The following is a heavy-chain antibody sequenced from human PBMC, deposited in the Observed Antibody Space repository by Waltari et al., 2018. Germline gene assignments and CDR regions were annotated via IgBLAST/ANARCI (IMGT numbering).Heavy chain of an antibody. D-gene: IGHD3-10*01. Sequence: EVQLVQSGAEVKKPGESLKISCKASGYSFTSYWIGWVPQMPGKCLAAMGLIYPGDSDTRYSPSFQGQVTISADKSISTAYLQWSSLKASDTAMYYCARLGFRDHSQGGMDVWGQGTTVTVSS. CDR3: ARLGFRDHSQGGMDV. CDR1: GYSFTSYW. V-gene: IGHV5-51*03. J-gene: IGHJ6*02. CDR2: IYPGDSDT.